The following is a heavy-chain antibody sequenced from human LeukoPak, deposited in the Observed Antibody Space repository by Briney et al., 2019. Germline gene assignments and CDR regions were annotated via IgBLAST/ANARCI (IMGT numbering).Heavy chain of an antibody. V-gene: IGHV1-69*13. CDR1: GGTFSSYA. Sequence: ASVKVSCKASGGTFSSYAISWVRQAPGQGLEWMGGIIPISGTANYAQKFQGRVTITADESTSTAYMELSSLRSEDTAVYYCARELYYDSSGYSFSWFDPWGQGTLVTVSS. CDR3: ARELYYDSSGYSFSWFDP. CDR2: IIPISGTA. D-gene: IGHD3-22*01. J-gene: IGHJ5*02.